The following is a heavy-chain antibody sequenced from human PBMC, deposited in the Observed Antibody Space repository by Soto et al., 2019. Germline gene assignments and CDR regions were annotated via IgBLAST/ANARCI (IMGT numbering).Heavy chain of an antibody. CDR2: IYYSGST. D-gene: IGHD3-22*01. Sequence: PSETLSLTCTVSGGSISSYYWGWIRQPPGKGLEWIGYIYYSGSTNYNPSLKSRVTISVDTSKNQFSLKLSSVTAADTAVYYCARGLGYYDSSGYYFDYWGQGNLVTVSS. J-gene: IGHJ4*02. CDR1: GGSISSYY. CDR3: ARGLGYYDSSGYYFDY. V-gene: IGHV4-59*01.